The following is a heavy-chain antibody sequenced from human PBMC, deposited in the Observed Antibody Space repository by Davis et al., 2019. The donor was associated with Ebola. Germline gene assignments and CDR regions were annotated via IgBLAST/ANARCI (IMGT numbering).Heavy chain of an antibody. Sequence: SETLSLTCAVYGGSFSGYYWSWIRQPPGKGLEWIGEINHSGSTNYNQSLKSRVTISVDTSKNQFSLKLSSVTAADTAVYYCARVRAIFGVVRPWGQGTLVTVSS. CDR1: GGSFSGYY. D-gene: IGHD3-3*01. J-gene: IGHJ4*02. CDR2: INHSGST. V-gene: IGHV4-34*01. CDR3: ARVRAIFGVVRP.